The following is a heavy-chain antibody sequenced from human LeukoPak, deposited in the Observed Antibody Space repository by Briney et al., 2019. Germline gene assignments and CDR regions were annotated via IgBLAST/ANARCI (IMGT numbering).Heavy chain of an antibody. Sequence: GGSLILSCAASGFTFSSYSMNWVRQAPGKGLEWVSSISSSSSYIYYADSVKGRFTISRDNAKNSLYLQMNSLRAEDTAVYYCAREDTYYYGSGSYYMGNWFDPWGQGTLVTVSS. V-gene: IGHV3-21*01. J-gene: IGHJ5*02. CDR1: GFTFSSYS. D-gene: IGHD3-10*01. CDR3: AREDTYYYGSGSYYMGNWFDP. CDR2: ISSSSSYI.